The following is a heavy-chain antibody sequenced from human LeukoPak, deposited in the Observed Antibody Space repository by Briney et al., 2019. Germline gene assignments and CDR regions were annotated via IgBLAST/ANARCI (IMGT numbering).Heavy chain of an antibody. D-gene: IGHD2-15*01. J-gene: IGHJ3*02. CDR1: GFTFTSYE. V-gene: IGHV3-48*03. CDR3: ARDVADAFDI. Sequence: GGSLRLSCAASGFTFTSYEMNWVRQAPGKGLEWVSYITISGSTIYYADSVKGRFTISRDNAKNSLYLQMNSLRAEDTAVYYCARDVADAFDIWGQGTMVTVSS. CDR2: ITISGSTI.